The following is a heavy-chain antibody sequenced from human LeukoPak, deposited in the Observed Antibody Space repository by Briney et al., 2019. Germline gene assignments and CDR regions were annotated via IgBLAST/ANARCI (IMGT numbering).Heavy chain of an antibody. CDR1: GYTFINYD. V-gene: IGHV1-8*02. D-gene: IGHD3-10*01. CDR2: MNPNNGNT. J-gene: IGHJ5*02. CDR3: VRDGEGVAISVNYWFDP. Sequence: ASVKVSCKTSGYTFINYDIGWVRQAPGQGLEWMGWMNPNNGNTGYAQKFQGRVTMTRDTSISTAYMELRGLRSEDTAVYYCVRDGEGVAISVNYWFDPWGQGTLVTVSP.